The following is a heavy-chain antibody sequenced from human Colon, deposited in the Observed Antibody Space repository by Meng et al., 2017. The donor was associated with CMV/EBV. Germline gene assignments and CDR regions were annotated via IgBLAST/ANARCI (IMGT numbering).Heavy chain of an antibody. CDR2: INHSGST. V-gene: IGHV4-34*01. CDR3: ARGLYGSGRHQIDY. CDR1: GGSFSGYY. D-gene: IGHD3-10*01. Sequence: QVHLQQWGAGLFKPSETLSLTCAVYGGSFSGYYWSWIRQPPGKGLEWIGEINHSGSTNYNPSLKSRVTISVDTSKNQFSLKLSSVTAADTAVYYCARGLYGSGRHQIDYWGQGTLVTVSS. J-gene: IGHJ4*02.